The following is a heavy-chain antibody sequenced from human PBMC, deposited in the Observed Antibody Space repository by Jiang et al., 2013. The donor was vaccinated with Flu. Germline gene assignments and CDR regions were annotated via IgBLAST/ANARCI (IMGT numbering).Heavy chain of an antibody. CDR2: INAGNGNT. CDR3: ARDTTVTYAFDI. D-gene: IGHD4-17*01. Sequence: EVKKPGASVKVSCKASGYTFTSYAMHWVRQAPGQRLEWMGWINAGNGNTKYSQKFQGRVTITRDTSASTAYMELSSLRSEDTAVYYCARDTTVTYAFDIWGQGTMVTVSS. J-gene: IGHJ3*02. V-gene: IGHV1-3*01. CDR1: GYTFTSYA.